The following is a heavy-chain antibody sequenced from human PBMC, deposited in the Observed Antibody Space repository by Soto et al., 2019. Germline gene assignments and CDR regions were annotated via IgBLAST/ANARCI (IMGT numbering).Heavy chain of an antibody. CDR1: GFSLSTEDVG. CDR3: ARSKYSTSSFDY. Sequence: GLTLVNPTQTVTLTCTFSGFSLSTEDVGVGWIRQPPGKSLDWLAVIYWDDDKRYSPSLKSRLTITKDTSKNQVLLTMTNMDPVDTATYFCARSKYSTSSFDYWGQGALVTVSS. V-gene: IGHV2-5*02. D-gene: IGHD6-6*01. CDR2: IYWDDDK. J-gene: IGHJ4*02.